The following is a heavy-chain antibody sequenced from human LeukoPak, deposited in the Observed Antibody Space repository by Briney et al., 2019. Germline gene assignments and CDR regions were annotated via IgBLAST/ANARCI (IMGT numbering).Heavy chain of an antibody. J-gene: IGHJ5*02. CDR1: GFTFSSYG. D-gene: IGHD6-25*01. CDR2: ISGSGSIT. CDR3: AKDLSPAAA. Sequence: GGSLRLSCAASGFTFSSYGMSWVRQAPGKGLEWVSAISGSGSITYYADSVKGRFTISRDNSKNTLSLQMNNLRDEDTAVYYCAKDLSPAAAWGQGTLVTVSS. V-gene: IGHV3-23*01.